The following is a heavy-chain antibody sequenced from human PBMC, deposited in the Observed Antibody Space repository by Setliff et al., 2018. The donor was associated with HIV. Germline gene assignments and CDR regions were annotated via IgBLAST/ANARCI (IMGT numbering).Heavy chain of an antibody. Sequence: GGSLRLSCAASGFNFSSHTMNWIRQAPGKGLEWVSYISSSSSTIYYADSVKGRFTISRDNAKNSLYLQMNSLRAEDTAVYYCARNHPAASDAFDIWGQGTMVTVSS. CDR2: ISSSSSTI. V-gene: IGHV3-48*04. D-gene: IGHD2-2*01. J-gene: IGHJ3*02. CDR1: GFNFSSHT. CDR3: ARNHPAASDAFDI.